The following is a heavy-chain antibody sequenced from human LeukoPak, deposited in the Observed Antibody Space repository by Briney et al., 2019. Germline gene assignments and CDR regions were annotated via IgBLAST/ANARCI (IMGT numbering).Heavy chain of an antibody. V-gene: IGHV3-21*01. CDR2: ISSSSSYI. D-gene: IGHD3-10*01. CDR3: ARDMRPLYYASGSFFFDY. CDR1: GFTFSSYS. J-gene: IGHJ4*02. Sequence: KPGGSLRLSCAASGFTFSSYSMNWVRQAPGKGLEWVSSISSSSSYIYYADSVKGRFTISRDNAKNSPYQQMNSLRAEDTAVYYCARDMRPLYYASGSFFFDYWGQGTLVTVSS.